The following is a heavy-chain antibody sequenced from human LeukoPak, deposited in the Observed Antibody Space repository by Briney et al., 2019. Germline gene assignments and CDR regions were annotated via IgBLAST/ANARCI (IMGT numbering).Heavy chain of an antibody. CDR1: GGSISSYY. CDR3: ARLKSAHQGAFDI. J-gene: IGHJ3*02. V-gene: IGHV4-59*08. Sequence: SETLSLTCTVSGGSISSYYWSWIRQPPGKGLEWIGYIYYSGSTNYNPSLKSRVTISVDTSKNQFSLKLSSVTAADTAVYYCARLKSAHQGAFDIWGQGTMVTVSS. CDR2: IYYSGST.